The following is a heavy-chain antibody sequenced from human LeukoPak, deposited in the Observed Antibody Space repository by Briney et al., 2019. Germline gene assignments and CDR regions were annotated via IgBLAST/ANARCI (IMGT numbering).Heavy chain of an antibody. CDR2: IYYSGST. D-gene: IGHD2-21*02. J-gene: IGHJ3*02. V-gene: IGHV4-59*01. Sequence: SETLSLTCTVSGGAISSYYWSWIRQPPGKGLEWIGYIYYSGSTNYNPSLKSRVTISVDTSKNQFSLKLSSVTAADTAVYYCARRLPPGAFDIWGQGTMVTVSS. CDR3: ARRLPPGAFDI. CDR1: GGAISSYY.